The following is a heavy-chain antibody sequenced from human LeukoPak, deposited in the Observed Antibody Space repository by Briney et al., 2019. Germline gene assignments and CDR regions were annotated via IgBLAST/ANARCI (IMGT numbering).Heavy chain of an antibody. V-gene: IGHV3-53*01. D-gene: IGHD6-19*01. CDR3: AKDGGSMAVPDAFDI. Sequence: GGSLRLSCTVSGFTVSSNSMSWVRQAPGKGLEWVSFIYSDNTHYSDSVKGRFTISRDNSKNTLYLQMNSLRAEDTAVYYCAKDGGSMAVPDAFDIWGQGTMVTVSS. CDR1: GFTVSSNS. CDR2: IYSDNT. J-gene: IGHJ3*02.